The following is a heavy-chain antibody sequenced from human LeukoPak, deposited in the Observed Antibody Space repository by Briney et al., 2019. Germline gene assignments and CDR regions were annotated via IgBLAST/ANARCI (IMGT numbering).Heavy chain of an antibody. V-gene: IGHV4-4*02. CDR1: GVSISTSNW. CDR3: ARDGSRGPFDY. D-gene: IGHD3-22*01. CDR2: IYHSGTT. Sequence: SGTLSLTCAVSGVSISTSNWWRWVRQPPGRGLEWIGEIYHSGTTSYNPSLKSRVTISVDKSKNQFSLNLMSVTAADTAVYYCARDGSRGPFDYWGQGTLVTVSS. J-gene: IGHJ4*02.